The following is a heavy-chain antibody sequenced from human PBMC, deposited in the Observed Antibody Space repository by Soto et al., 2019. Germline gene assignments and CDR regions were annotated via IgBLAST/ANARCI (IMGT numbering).Heavy chain of an antibody. D-gene: IGHD1-1*01. CDR2: INGDASSA. CDR1: GFTFSYYW. J-gene: IGHJ4*02. V-gene: IGHV3-74*01. Sequence: GESLKISCAASGFTFSYYWMHWVRQVPGQGLVWVARINGDASSAGYADSVKGRFTISRDNADNTLYLQMNSLRAEDTAVYYCVRDLSWHDPFDCWGQGTLVTVSS. CDR3: VRDLSWHDPFDC.